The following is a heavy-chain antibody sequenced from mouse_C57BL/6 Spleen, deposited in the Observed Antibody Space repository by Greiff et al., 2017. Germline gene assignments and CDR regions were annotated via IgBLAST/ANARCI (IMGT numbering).Heavy chain of an antibody. CDR2: IHPNSGST. CDR1: GYTFTSYW. V-gene: IGHV1-64*01. J-gene: IGHJ2*01. Sequence: QVQLKQPGAELVKPGASVKLSCKASGYTFTSYWMHWVKQRPGQGLEWIGMIHPNSGSTNYNEKFKSKATLTVDKSSSTAYMQLSSLTSEDSAVYYCAREERYYFDDWGQGTTLTVSS. CDR3: AREERYYFDD.